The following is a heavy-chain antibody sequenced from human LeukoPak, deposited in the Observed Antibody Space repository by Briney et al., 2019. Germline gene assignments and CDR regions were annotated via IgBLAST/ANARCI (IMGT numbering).Heavy chain of an antibody. CDR2: IKYDGSQK. D-gene: IGHD1-14*01. CDR3: ARDGRTTMDV. CDR1: GFTFRTYW. Sequence: GGSLRLSCVGSGFTFRTYWMSWVRQAPGKGLEWVANIKYDGSQKDYLDSVKGRFTISRDNAKNSMFLEMNGLRVEDTAVYYCARDGRTTMDVWGRGITVIVSS. J-gene: IGHJ6*02. V-gene: IGHV3-7*01.